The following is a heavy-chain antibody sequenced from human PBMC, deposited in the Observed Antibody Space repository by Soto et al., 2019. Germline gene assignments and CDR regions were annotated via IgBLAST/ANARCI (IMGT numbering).Heavy chain of an antibody. Sequence: EVQLLESGGGLVKPGGSLRLSCTASGFTFSSYTMSWVRQAPGKGLEWVSSISSTGTYMDYADSVKGRFSISRDNAKNSVYLQLSSLSAEDSAEYYCRREEYGDWGQGTLVTVSS. CDR1: GFTFSSYT. V-gene: IGHV3-21*01. D-gene: IGHD3-10*01. J-gene: IGHJ4*02. CDR3: RREEYGD. CDR2: ISSTGTYM.